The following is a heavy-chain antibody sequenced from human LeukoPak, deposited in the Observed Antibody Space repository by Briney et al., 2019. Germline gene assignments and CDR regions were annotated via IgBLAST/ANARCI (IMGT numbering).Heavy chain of an antibody. CDR2: MNQDGSEK. D-gene: IGHD3/OR15-3a*01. J-gene: IGHJ4*02. V-gene: IGHV3-7*01. CDR3: ARSPERLGQGYLDS. Sequence: PGGSLRLSCAASGFTFSNYWMTWVRQAPGKGLEWVANMNQDGSEKYYVDSVKGRFTISRDNAKNSLYLQMNSLRTEDTAIYFCARSPERLGQGYLDSWGQGTLVTVSS. CDR1: GFTFSNYW.